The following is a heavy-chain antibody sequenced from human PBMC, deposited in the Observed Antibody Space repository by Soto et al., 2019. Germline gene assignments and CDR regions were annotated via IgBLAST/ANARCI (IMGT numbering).Heavy chain of an antibody. CDR3: AYSSTPFDY. CDR1: GFTFSSYA. J-gene: IGHJ4*02. V-gene: IGHV3-23*01. CDR2: ISGGGITT. Sequence: PGGSLRLSCAASGFTFSSYAMTWVRQAPGKGLEWVSAISGGGITTYYADSVKGRFTISRDNAKNSLYLQMNSLRAEDTAVYYCAYSSTPFDYWGQGTLVTVSS. D-gene: IGHD6-13*01.